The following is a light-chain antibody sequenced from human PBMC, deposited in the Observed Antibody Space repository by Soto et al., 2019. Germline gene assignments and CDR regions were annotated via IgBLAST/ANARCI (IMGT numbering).Light chain of an antibody. J-gene: IGLJ2*01. CDR2: YDS. Sequence: SYELTQPPSVSVAPGKTARITCGGNNIGSKSVHWYQQKPGQAPVLVIYYDSDRPSGIHERFSGSNSGNTTTLTISRVEAGAEADYYCQVWDSSSDHVVFGGGTKLTVL. CDR1: NIGSKS. CDR3: QVWDSSSDHVV. V-gene: IGLV3-21*04.